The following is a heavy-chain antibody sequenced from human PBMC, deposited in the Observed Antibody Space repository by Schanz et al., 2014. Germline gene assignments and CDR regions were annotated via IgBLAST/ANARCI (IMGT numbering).Heavy chain of an antibody. CDR1: GFTFNSYA. CDR3: AKGMRYCSGGACYDYYYYGLDV. Sequence: DVQLLESGGGLAQPGGSLRLSCAASGFTFNSYAMTWVRQAPGQGLEWVSSISHSGGSKYYADSVKGRFTISRDNSENTLYLQMNSLSADDTAVFYCAKGMRYCSGGACYDYYYYGLDVWGQGTTVTVSS. D-gene: IGHD2-15*01. CDR2: ISHSGGSK. V-gene: IGHV3-23*01. J-gene: IGHJ6*02.